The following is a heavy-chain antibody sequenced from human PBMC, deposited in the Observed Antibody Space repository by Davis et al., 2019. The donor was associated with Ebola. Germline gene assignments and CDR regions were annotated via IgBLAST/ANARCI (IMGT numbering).Heavy chain of an antibody. Sequence: SVTVSRKASGYTFINYGITWVRQPPGQGLEWMGWINPHNGNTNYAQNVQGRVTMTTDTSTSTAYMEVGSLRSDDTAVYYCARAQFPTTSDHWGQGTLVTVSS. CDR3: ARAQFPTTSDH. CDR1: GYTFINYG. CDR2: INPHNGNT. D-gene: IGHD1-1*01. V-gene: IGHV1-18*04. J-gene: IGHJ4*02.